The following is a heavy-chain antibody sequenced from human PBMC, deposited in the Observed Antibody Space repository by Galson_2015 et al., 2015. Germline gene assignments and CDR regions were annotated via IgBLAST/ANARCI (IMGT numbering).Heavy chain of an antibody. J-gene: IGHJ4*02. Sequence: SLRLSCAASGFILNTYTINWVRQTPGKGLEWVSAISTDSTYIYYADSVKGRFTISRDNAENSLFLQMNSLRAEDTAVYYCARLAAAGTAYWGRGTL. CDR2: ISTDSTYI. D-gene: IGHD6-13*01. CDR3: ARLAAAGTAY. V-gene: IGHV3-21*01. CDR1: GFILNTYT.